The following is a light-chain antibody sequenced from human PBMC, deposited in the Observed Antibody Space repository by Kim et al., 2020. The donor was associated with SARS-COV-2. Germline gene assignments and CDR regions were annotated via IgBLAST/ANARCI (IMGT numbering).Light chain of an antibody. Sequence: PGKTARITWGGNSVGSKSVHWYQQKPGQAPVLVISYDSDRPSGIPERISGANSGNTATLTISRVEAGDEADYYCQVWHSSSDHRGVFGGGTQLTVL. CDR2: YDS. V-gene: IGLV3-21*04. CDR1: SVGSKS. J-gene: IGLJ2*01. CDR3: QVWHSSSDHRGV.